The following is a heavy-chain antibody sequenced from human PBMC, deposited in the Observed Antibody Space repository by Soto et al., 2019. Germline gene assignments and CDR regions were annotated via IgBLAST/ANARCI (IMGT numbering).Heavy chain of an antibody. CDR1: GGSIDSGGYY. Sequence: PSETLSLTCTVSGGSIDSGGYYWTWIRQQPGKGLEWIGYIYYRGNAYYNPSLQSRVTMSVDTSKNHVFMKLSSVTVADTAMYYCARDNGYLDVWGHGTTVTVSS. V-gene: IGHV4-31*03. CDR3: ARDNGYLDV. CDR2: IYYRGNA. J-gene: IGHJ6*02. D-gene: IGHD5-18*01.